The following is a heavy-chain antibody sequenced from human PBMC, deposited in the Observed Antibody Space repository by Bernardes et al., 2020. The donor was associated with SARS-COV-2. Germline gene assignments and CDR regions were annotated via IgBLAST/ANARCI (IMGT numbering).Heavy chain of an antibody. D-gene: IGHD2-21*02. CDR2: IYSGGST. CDR1: GFTVSSNY. CDR3: AGLYCGGDCPPYYYYGMDV. Sequence: GGSLRLSCAASGFTVSSNYMSWVRQAPGKGLEWVSVIYSGGSTYYADSVKGRFTISRDNSKNTLYLQMNSLRAEDTAVYYCAGLYCGGDCPPYYYYGMDVWGQGTTVTVSS. J-gene: IGHJ6*02. V-gene: IGHV3-53*01.